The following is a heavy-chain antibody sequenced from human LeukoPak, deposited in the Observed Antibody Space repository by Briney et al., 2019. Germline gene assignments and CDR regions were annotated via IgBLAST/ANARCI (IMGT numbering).Heavy chain of an antibody. CDR3: ARESGPLIGYCSSTSCSMVVHGMDV. V-gene: IGHV7-4-1*02. J-gene: IGHJ6*02. CDR2: INTNTGNP. D-gene: IGHD2-2*01. Sequence: ASVKVSCKASGYTFTSYAMNWVRQAPGQGLEWMGWINTNTGNPTYAQGFTGRFVFSLDTSVSTAYLQISSLKAEDTAVYYCARESGPLIGYCSSTSCSMVVHGMDVWGQGTTVTVSS. CDR1: GYTFTSYA.